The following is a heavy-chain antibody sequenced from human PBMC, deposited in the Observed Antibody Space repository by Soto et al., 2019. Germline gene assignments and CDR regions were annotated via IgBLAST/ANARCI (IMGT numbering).Heavy chain of an antibody. D-gene: IGHD6-19*01. CDR2: IWYDGSNK. Sequence: QVQLVESGGGVVQPGRSLRLSCAASGFTFSSYGMHWVRQAPGTGLEWVEVIWYDGSNKYYADSVKGRFTVSRDNSKHTLYLQMNSLRAEDTAVYYCARVRWLPESCMDVWGHGTSVTVSS. CDR3: ARVRWLPESCMDV. J-gene: IGHJ6*02. V-gene: IGHV3-33*01. CDR1: GFTFSSYG.